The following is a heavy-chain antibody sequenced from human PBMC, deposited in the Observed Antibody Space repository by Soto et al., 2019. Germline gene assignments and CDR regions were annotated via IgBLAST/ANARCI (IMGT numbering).Heavy chain of an antibody. D-gene: IGHD5-18*01. CDR1: GYTFTSYA. CDR2: INAGNGNT. Sequence: QVQLVQSGAEVKKPGASVKVSCKASGYTFTSYAMHWVRQAPGQRLEWMGWINAGNGNTKYSQKFQGRVTITRDTSASTAYMELSSLRSEETAVYYCARGLNGYLHYFDYWGQGTPVTVSS. J-gene: IGHJ4*02. V-gene: IGHV1-3*01. CDR3: ARGLNGYLHYFDY.